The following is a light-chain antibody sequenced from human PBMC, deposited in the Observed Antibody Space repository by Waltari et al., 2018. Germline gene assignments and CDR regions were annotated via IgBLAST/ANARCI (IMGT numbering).Light chain of an antibody. CDR3: QQYYSIPRS. V-gene: IGKV4-1*01. J-gene: IGKJ2*03. CDR2: WAS. CDR1: QSVLFSSNNENY. Sequence: DIVMTQSPDSLAVSLGERATINCKYSQSVLFSSNNENYLAWYQQKPGQPPKLLIYWASTRESGVPDRFSGSGSGTDFTLTISSLQAEDVAVYYCQQYYSIPRSFGQGTKLEIK.